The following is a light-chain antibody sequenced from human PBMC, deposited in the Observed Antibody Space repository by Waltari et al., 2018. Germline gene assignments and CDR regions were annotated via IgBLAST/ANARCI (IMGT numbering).Light chain of an antibody. CDR2: LVS. CDR3: MQARQTPWT. Sequence: DIVMTQSPRFLPVTPGEPASISCRSSQSLLHSSGYTFLDWYLQKPGQSPQLLIYLVSNRDSGVPDRFSGSGSGTDFTLKISRVEAEDVGVYYCMQARQTPWTFGQGTKVEIK. CDR1: QSLLHSSGYTF. J-gene: IGKJ1*01. V-gene: IGKV2-28*01.